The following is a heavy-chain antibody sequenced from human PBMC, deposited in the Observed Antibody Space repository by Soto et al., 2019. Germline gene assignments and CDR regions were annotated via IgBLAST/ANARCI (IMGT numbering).Heavy chain of an antibody. CDR2: ISGYNGNT. CDR3: ARAVGYSYAFDI. J-gene: IGHJ3*02. CDR1: GYSFPSHG. Sequence: GASVKVSCKASGYSFPSHGISWVRQAPGQGLEWMGWISGYNGNTNYAQNLQGRVTMTTDTSTSTAHMELRSLRSDDTAVYYCARAVGYSYAFDIWGQGTMVTVSS. D-gene: IGHD2-15*01. V-gene: IGHV1-18*04.